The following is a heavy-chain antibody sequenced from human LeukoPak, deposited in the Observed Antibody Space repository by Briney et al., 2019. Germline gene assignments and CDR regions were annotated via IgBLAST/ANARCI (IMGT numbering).Heavy chain of an antibody. J-gene: IGHJ4*02. Sequence: AGGSLRLSCAASGFTFSSYAMSWVRQAPGKGLEWVSAISGSGGSTYYTDSVKGRFTISRDNSKNTLYLQMNSLRAEDTAVYYCAKILGIAARGGGDYWGQGTLVTVSS. V-gene: IGHV3-23*01. CDR1: GFTFSSYA. CDR3: AKILGIAARGGGDY. D-gene: IGHD6-6*01. CDR2: ISGSGGST.